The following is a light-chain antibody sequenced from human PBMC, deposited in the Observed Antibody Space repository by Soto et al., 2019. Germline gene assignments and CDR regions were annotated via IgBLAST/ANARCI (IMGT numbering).Light chain of an antibody. CDR2: EVT. V-gene: IGLV2-14*01. CDR3: SSYTNINTRPCL. J-gene: IGLJ1*01. CDR1: SGDIGSYNR. Sequence: QSALTQPASVSGSPGQSITISCTGTSGDIGSYNRVSWYQQHPGKAPKLIIYEVTDRPSGVSNRFSGSKSGNTASLTISGLQAEDEDEYYCSSYTNINTRPCLFGTGTKLTVX.